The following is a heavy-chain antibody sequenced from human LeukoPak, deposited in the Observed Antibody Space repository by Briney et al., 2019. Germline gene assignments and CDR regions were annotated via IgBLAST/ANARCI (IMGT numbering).Heavy chain of an antibody. D-gene: IGHD1-26*01. V-gene: IGHV1-46*01. Sequence: GASVKVSCKASGYTFTSYYMHWVRQAPGQGLEWMGIINPSGGSTSYAQKFQGRVTMTRDTSTSTVYMGLSSLRSEDTAVYYCARDNSRREGGTTFWWFDPWGQGTLVTVSS. CDR3: ARDNSRREGGTTFWWFDP. J-gene: IGHJ5*02. CDR1: GYTFTSYY. CDR2: INPSGGST.